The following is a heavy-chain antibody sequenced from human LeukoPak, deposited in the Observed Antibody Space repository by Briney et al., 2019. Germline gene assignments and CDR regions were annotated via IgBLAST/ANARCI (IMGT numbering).Heavy chain of an antibody. CDR2: IYTSGST. Sequence: PSETLSLTCTVSGGSISTYYWSWIRQPAGKGLEWIGRIYTSGSTNYNPSLKSRVTMSVDTSKNQFSLNLSSVTAAATAVYYCARAPYASGSYKNYYYGMDVWGQGTTVTVSS. D-gene: IGHD3-10*01. CDR1: GGSISTYY. V-gene: IGHV4-4*07. J-gene: IGHJ6*02. CDR3: ARAPYASGSYKNYYYGMDV.